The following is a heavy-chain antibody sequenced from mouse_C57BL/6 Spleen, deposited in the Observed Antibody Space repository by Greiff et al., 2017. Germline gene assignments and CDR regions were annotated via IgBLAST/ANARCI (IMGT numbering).Heavy chain of an antibody. V-gene: IGHV5-9-1*02. CDR2: ISRGGGDI. CDR3: TRDDYDRFAY. Sequence: EVKLMESGAGLVKPGGSLTLSCAASGYTFSSYAMSWVRQTPVKRLEWVAYISRGGGDISSADTVKGRFTISRDNARTTRYLQMSSLNSEDTAMYYCTRDDYDRFAYWGQGTLVTVSA. CDR1: GYTFSSYA. D-gene: IGHD2-4*01. J-gene: IGHJ3*01.